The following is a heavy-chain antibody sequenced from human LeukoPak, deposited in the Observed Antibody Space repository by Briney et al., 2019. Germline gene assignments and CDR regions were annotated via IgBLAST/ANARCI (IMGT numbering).Heavy chain of an antibody. J-gene: IGHJ6*03. CDR3: ARELGYCSGGSCYYYYYYYMDV. CDR1: GGSISSYY. V-gene: IGHV4-4*07. D-gene: IGHD2-15*01. CDR2: IYTSGST. Sequence: SETLSLTCTVSGGSISSYYWSWIRQPAGKGLEWIGRIYTSGSTNYNPSLKSRVTMSVDTSKNQFSLKLSSVTAADTAVYYCARELGYCSGGSCYYYYYYYMDVWGKGTTVTISS.